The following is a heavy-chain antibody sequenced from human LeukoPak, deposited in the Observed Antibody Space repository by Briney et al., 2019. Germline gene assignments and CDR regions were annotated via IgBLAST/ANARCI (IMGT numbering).Heavy chain of an antibody. CDR1: GFTFSSYG. J-gene: IGHJ5*02. Sequence: PGGSLRLSCAASGFTFSSYGMHWVRQAPGKGLEWVAVIWYDGSNKYYADSVKGRFTIPRDNSKNTLYLQMNSLRAEDPSVYYCATGSGTWGQGTRVTVSS. CDR3: ATGSGT. CDR2: IWYDGSNK. V-gene: IGHV3-33*01.